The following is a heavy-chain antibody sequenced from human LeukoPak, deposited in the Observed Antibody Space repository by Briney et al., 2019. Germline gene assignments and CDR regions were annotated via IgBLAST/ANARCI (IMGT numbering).Heavy chain of an antibody. D-gene: IGHD2-15*01. CDR2: IIPIFGTA. Sequence: ASVKVSCKASGDTFSSYAISWVRQAPGQRLEWMRGIIPIFGTANYAQKFQGRVTITADKSTSTAYMELSSLRSEDTAVYDCARARMVVHRFDIWGQGTMVTVSS. V-gene: IGHV1-69*06. CDR1: GDTFSSYA. CDR3: ARARMVVHRFDI. J-gene: IGHJ3*02.